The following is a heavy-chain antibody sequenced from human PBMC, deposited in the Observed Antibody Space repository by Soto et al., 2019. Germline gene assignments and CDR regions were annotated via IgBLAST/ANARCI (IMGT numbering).Heavy chain of an antibody. D-gene: IGHD2-2*01. V-gene: IGHV1-18*01. J-gene: IGHJ4*02. CDR1: GYTFTIYC. Sequence: ASVKVSCKASGYTFTIYCISWVRQAPGQGLEWMGWISAYNGNTNYAQKLQGRVTMTTDTSTSTAYMELRSLRSDDTAVYYCARDGLSSTSRPSLGVGYWGQGTLVTVSS. CDR2: ISAYNGNT. CDR3: ARDGLSSTSRPSLGVGY.